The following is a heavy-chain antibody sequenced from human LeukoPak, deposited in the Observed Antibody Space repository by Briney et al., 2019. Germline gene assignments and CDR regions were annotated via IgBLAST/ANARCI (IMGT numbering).Heavy chain of an antibody. J-gene: IGHJ5*02. Sequence: GRSLRLSCAASGFTFSSHTMNWVRQAPGKGLQWVSSIRGGGAPVYADSVKGRFTISRDDFKSTVFLQMDSLRPEDTAVYYCARCTIGDGSGWCTWFAPWGQGTLVTVSS. D-gene: IGHD6-19*01. CDR3: ARCTIGDGSGWCTWFAP. V-gene: IGHV3-23*01. CDR2: IRGGGAP. CDR1: GFTFSSHT.